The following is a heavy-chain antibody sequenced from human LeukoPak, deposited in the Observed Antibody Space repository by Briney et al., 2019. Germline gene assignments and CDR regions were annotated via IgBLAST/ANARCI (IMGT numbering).Heavy chain of an antibody. Sequence: GESLKISCKGSGYRFTSNWIAWVRQMPGKGLEWMGIIYPGDSDTRYSPSFQGQVTISADKSISTAYLQWSSLRASDTAMYYCARRVSLGPSVAAMDYFDYWGQGTLVTVSS. CDR3: ARRVSLGPSVAAMDYFDY. CDR2: IYPGDSDT. V-gene: IGHV5-51*01. J-gene: IGHJ4*02. D-gene: IGHD5-18*01. CDR1: GYRFTSNW.